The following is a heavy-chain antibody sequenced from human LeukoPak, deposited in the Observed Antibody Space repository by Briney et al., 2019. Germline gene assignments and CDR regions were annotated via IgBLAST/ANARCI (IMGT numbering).Heavy chain of an antibody. CDR2: VTWNSGGI. J-gene: IGHJ4*02. CDR1: GFTFDDYA. V-gene: IGHV3-9*01. D-gene: IGHD3-10*01. CDR3: AKDWNTMVRGFDY. Sequence: PGWSLRLSCAASGFTFDDYAMHWLRQAPAKGLEWVSGVTWNSGGIAYADSVKGRFTISRDNAKNSLYLQMNSLRTEDTALYYCAKDWNTMVRGFDYWGQGTLVTVSS.